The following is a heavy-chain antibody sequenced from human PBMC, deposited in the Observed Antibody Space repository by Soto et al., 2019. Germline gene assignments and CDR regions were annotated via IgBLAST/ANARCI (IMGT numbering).Heavy chain of an antibody. CDR1: GGSISSSSYY. CDR2: IYYSGST. D-gene: IGHD3-16*02. CDR3: AGHIVHYYYMDV. V-gene: IGHV4-39*01. Sequence: PSETLSLTCTVSGGSISSSSYYWGWIRQPPGKGLEWIGSIYYSGSTYYNPSLKSRVTISVDTSKNQFSLKLSSVTAADTAVYYCAGHIVHYYYMDVWGKGTTVTVSS. J-gene: IGHJ6*03.